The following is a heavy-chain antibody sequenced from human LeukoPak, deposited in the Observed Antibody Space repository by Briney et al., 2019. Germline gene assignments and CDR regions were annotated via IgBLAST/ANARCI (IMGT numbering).Heavy chain of an antibody. V-gene: IGHV1-2*02. CDR2: ISPSSGDT. CDR1: GYTFTDYY. Sequence: GASVKVSCKASGYTFTDYYFHWVRQAPGQGLEWMGWISPSSGDTNYAQKFQGRVTMTRDKSTSTIYMELTRLTYDDTAVYYCARSKYSGFYYFDYWGQGTLVTVSS. J-gene: IGHJ4*02. D-gene: IGHD5-12*01. CDR3: ARSKYSGFYYFDY.